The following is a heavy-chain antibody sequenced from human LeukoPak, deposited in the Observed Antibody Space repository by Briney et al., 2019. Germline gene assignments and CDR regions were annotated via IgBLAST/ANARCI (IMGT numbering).Heavy chain of an antibody. CDR3: ARAKDGYINDAFDI. V-gene: IGHV3-21*01. CDR2: ISSSSSYI. CDR1: GFTFSSYS. J-gene: IGHJ3*02. D-gene: IGHD5-24*01. Sequence: GGSLRLSCAASGFTFSSYSMNWVRQAPGKGLEWVSSISSSSSYIYYADSVKGRFTISRDNAKNSLYLQMNSLRAEDTAVYYCARAKDGYINDAFDIWGQGTMVTVSS.